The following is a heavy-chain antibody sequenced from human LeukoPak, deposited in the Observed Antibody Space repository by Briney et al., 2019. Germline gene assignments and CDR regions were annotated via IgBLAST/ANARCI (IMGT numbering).Heavy chain of an antibody. CDR3: ARRGCSGGSCYRGWFDP. J-gene: IGHJ5*02. V-gene: IGHV4-39*07. Sequence: SETLSLTCTVSGGSISSSSYYWGWIRQPPGKGLEWIGSIYYSGNTYYNPSLKSRVTISVDTPKNQFSLKLSSVTAADTAVYYCARRGCSGGSCYRGWFDPWGQGTLVTVSS. D-gene: IGHD2-15*01. CDR2: IYYSGNT. CDR1: GGSISSSSYY.